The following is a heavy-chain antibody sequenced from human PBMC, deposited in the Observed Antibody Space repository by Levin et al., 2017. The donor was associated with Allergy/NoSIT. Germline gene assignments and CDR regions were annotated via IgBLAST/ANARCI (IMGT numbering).Heavy chain of an antibody. CDR1: GFTFSSYA. D-gene: IGHD2-21*02. V-gene: IGHV3-30*04. CDR2: ISYDGSNK. Sequence: GESLKISCAASGFTFSSYAMHWVRQAPGKGLEWVAVISYDGSNKYYADSVKGRFTISRDNSKNTLYLQMNSLRAEDTAVYYCAREFVVVTAIGYWGQGTLVTVSS. CDR3: AREFVVVTAIGY. J-gene: IGHJ4*02.